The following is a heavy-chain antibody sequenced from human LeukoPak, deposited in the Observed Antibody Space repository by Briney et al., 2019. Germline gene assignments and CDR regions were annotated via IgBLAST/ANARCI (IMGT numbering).Heavy chain of an antibody. J-gene: IGHJ3*02. CDR3: ARTRDRQYYDSRGAFDI. CDR2: IIPIFGTA. Sequence: SVKVSCKASGGTFSSYAINWVRQTPGQGLEWMGRIIPIFGTADYAQKFQGRVTITTDEFTNTAYMELSSLRSEDTAMYYCARTRDRQYYDSRGAFDIWGQGTMVTVSS. CDR1: GGTFSSYA. D-gene: IGHD3-22*01. V-gene: IGHV1-69*05.